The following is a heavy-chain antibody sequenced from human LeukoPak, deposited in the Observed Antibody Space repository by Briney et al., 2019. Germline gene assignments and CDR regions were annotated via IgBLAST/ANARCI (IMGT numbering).Heavy chain of an antibody. J-gene: IGHJ5*02. CDR1: GGSISSSSYY. V-gene: IGHV4-39*07. D-gene: IGHD3-10*01. CDR3: ARDGKVGRGDIRLGFDP. Sequence: SETLSLTCTVSGGSISSSSYYWGWIRQPPGKGLEWIGSIYYSGSTYYNPSLKSRVTISVDTSKNQFSLKLSSVTAADTAVYYCARDGKVGRGDIRLGFDPWGQGTLVTVSS. CDR2: IYYSGST.